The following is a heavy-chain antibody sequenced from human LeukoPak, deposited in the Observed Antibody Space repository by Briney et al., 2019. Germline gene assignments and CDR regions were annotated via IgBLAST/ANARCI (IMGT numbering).Heavy chain of an antibody. Sequence: SETLSLTCAVYGGSFSGYYWSWIRQPPGKELEWIGEINHSGSTNYNPSLKSRVTISVDTSKNQFSLKLSSVTAADTAVYYCARSGRYYDSSGYYYGTRPFDYWGQGTLVTVSS. V-gene: IGHV4-34*01. D-gene: IGHD3-22*01. CDR3: ARSGRYYDSSGYYYGTRPFDY. J-gene: IGHJ4*02. CDR1: GGSFSGYY. CDR2: INHSGST.